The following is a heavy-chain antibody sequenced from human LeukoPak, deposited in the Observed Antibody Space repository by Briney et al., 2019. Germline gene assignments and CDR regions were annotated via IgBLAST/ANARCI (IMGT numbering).Heavy chain of an antibody. V-gene: IGHV1-3*01. CDR3: ARGAHAEHDFWSGYPYYFDY. D-gene: IGHD3-3*01. J-gene: IGHJ4*02. CDR2: INAGNGNT. Sequence: GASVKVSCKASGYTFTSYAMHWVRQAPGQRLEWMGWINAGNGNTKYSQKFQGRVTITRDTSASTAYMELSSLRSEDTAVYYCARGAHAEHDFWSGYPYYFDYWGQGTLVTVSS. CDR1: GYTFTSYA.